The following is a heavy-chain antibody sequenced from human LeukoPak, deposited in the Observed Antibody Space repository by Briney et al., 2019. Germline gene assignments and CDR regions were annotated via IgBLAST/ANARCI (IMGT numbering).Heavy chain of an antibody. CDR2: IIPIFGTA. CDR3: ARASGAFDI. J-gene: IGHJ3*02. Sequence: SVKVSCXASGGTFSSYAISWVRQARGQGLEWMGRIIPIFGTANYSQKFQGRVTITTDESTSTAYMELSSLRSEDTAVYYCARASGAFDIWGQGTMVTVSS. CDR1: GGTFSSYA. V-gene: IGHV1-69*05.